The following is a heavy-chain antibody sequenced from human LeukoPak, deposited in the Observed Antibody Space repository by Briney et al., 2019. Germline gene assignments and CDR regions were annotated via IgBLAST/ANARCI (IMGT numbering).Heavy chain of an antibody. CDR2: IWYDGSNK. Sequence: GGSLRLSCAASGFHFSTYGMHWVRQAPGKGLEWVGVIWYDGSNKIHAESVKGRFTISRDNSKNTLYLQMNSLRAEDTAVYYCARDRSWGSQCYFDYWGQGTLVTVSS. V-gene: IGHV3-33*01. D-gene: IGHD7-27*01. J-gene: IGHJ4*02. CDR3: ARDRSWGSQCYFDY. CDR1: GFHFSTYG.